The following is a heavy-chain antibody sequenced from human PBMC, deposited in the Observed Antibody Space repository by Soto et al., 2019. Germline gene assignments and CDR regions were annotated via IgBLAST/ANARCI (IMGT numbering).Heavy chain of an antibody. V-gene: IGHV4-39*01. Sequence: QLQLQESGPGLVKPSETLSLTCTVSGGSISSSSYYWGWIRQPPGKGLEWIGSIYYSGSTYYNPSLKSRVTISVDTSKNQFSLKLSSVTAADTAVYYCAGKLGYCSSTSCYSDSYYYMDVWGKGTTVTVSS. CDR2: IYYSGST. CDR3: AGKLGYCSSTSCYSDSYYYMDV. D-gene: IGHD2-2*01. CDR1: GGSISSSSYY. J-gene: IGHJ6*03.